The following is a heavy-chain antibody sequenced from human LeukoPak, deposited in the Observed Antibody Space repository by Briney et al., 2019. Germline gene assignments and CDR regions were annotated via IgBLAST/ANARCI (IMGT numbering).Heavy chain of an antibody. V-gene: IGHV3-23*01. Sequence: GRSLRLSCAASGFTFDDYAMSWVRQAPGKGLEWVSAISGSGGSTYYADSVKGRFTISRDNSKNTLYLQMNSLRAEDTAVYYCAKVRDEWELPDYWGQGTLVTVSS. D-gene: IGHD1-26*01. CDR3: AKVRDEWELPDY. CDR2: ISGSGGST. CDR1: GFTFDDYA. J-gene: IGHJ4*02.